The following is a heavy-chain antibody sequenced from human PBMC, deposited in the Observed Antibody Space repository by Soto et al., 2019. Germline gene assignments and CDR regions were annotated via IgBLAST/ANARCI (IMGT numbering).Heavy chain of an antibody. V-gene: IGHV3-30*18. J-gene: IGHJ6*02. Sequence: PGGSLRLSCAASGFTFSSYGMHWVRQAPGKGLEWVAVISYDGSNKYYADSVKGRFTISRDNSKNTLYLQMNSLRAEDTAVYYCAKEVHPMVRGQYGMDVWGQGTTDTVSS. CDR3: AKEVHPMVRGQYGMDV. CDR2: ISYDGSNK. D-gene: IGHD3-10*01. CDR1: GFTFSSYG.